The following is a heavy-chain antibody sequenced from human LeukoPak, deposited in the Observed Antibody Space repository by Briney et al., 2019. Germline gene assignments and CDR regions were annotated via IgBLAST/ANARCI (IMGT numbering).Heavy chain of an antibody. CDR2: INPSGGST. CDR1: GYTFTSYY. V-gene: IGHV1-46*01. J-gene: IGHJ4*02. D-gene: IGHD3-16*02. Sequence: GASVKVSCKASGYTFTSYYMHWVRQAPRQGLEWMGIINPSGGSTSYAQKFQGRVTMTRDTSTSTVYMELSSLRSEDTAVYYCARDFADYVWGSYRSPPRYYFDYWGQGTLVTVSS. CDR3: ARDFADYVWGSYRSPPRYYFDY.